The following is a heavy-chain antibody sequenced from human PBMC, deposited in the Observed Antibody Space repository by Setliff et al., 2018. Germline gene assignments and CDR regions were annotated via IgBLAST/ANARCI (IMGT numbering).Heavy chain of an antibody. D-gene: IGHD6-19*01. J-gene: IGHJ4*02. Sequence: GSLRLSCAASGFAFSNFAMGWVRHAPGRGLEWVSIISAVNSGTYYADSVRGRLTISRDNSKNTLYLQMNSLRVEDTAVYYCAKRDAVAGAVAYWGRGTLVTVSS. CDR2: ISAVNSGT. CDR1: GFAFSNFA. V-gene: IGHV3-23*01. CDR3: AKRDAVAGAVAY.